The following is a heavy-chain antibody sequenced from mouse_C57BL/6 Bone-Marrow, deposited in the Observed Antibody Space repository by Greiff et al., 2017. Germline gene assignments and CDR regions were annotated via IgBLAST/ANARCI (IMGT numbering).Heavy chain of an antibody. CDR2: IDPGDGDT. Sequence: QVQLQQSGAELVKPGASVKLSCKASGYAFTSYWMNWVKQRPGQGLEWIGRIDPGDGDTNYNGKFKGKATLTADKSSSTAYMQLSSLTSEDSAVXFCARSDYDYWGQGTTLTVSS. V-gene: IGHV1-82*01. CDR1: GYAFTSYW. J-gene: IGHJ2*01. CDR3: ARSDYDY.